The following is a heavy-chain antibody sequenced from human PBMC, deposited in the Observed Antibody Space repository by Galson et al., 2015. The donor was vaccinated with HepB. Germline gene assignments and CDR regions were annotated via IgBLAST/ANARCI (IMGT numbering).Heavy chain of an antibody. J-gene: IGHJ4*02. CDR3: ALTRGGAGDCSSTSCYAFDY. CDR1: GFSLSTSGVG. D-gene: IGHD2-2*01. Sequence: ALVKPTQTLTLTCTFSGFSLSTSGVGVGWIRQPPGKALEWLALIYWDDDKRYSPSLKSRLTITKDTSKNQVVLTMTNMDPVDTATYYCALTRGGAGDCSSTSCYAFDYWGQGTLVTVSS. V-gene: IGHV2-5*02. CDR2: IYWDDDK.